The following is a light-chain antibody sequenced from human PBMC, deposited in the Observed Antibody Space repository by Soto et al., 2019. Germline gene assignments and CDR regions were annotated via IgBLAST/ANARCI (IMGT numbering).Light chain of an antibody. Sequence: DIQMTQSPSTLSGSVGDRVTITFRASQTISSCLSWYQQKPGKAPKLLIYAASSLQSGVPSRFSGSGSGTDFTLTISSLQSEDFGVYYCQQYNKWPPWTFGQGTKVDIK. CDR2: AAS. CDR1: QTISSC. V-gene: IGKV1-5*01. J-gene: IGKJ1*01. CDR3: QQYNKWPPWT.